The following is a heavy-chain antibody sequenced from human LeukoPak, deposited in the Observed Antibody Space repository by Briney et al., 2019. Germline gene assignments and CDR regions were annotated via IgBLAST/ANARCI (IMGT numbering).Heavy chain of an antibody. Sequence: SETLSLTCTVSGGSVSSGSYYWSWIRQPPGKGLEWIGYIYYSGSTNYNPSLKSRVTISVDTSKNQFSLKLSSVTAADTAVYYCARFIVGATGIDYWGQGTLVTVSS. CDR2: IYYSGST. V-gene: IGHV4-61*01. CDR3: ARFIVGATGIDY. D-gene: IGHD1-26*01. CDR1: GGSVSSGSYY. J-gene: IGHJ4*02.